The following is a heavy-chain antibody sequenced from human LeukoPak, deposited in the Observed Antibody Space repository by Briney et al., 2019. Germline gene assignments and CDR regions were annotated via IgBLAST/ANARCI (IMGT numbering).Heavy chain of an antibody. J-gene: IGHJ4*02. CDR2: INPNSGGT. CDR1: GYTFTGYY. V-gene: IGHV1-2*06. Sequence: ASVKVSCKASGYTFTGYYMHWVRQAPGQGLEWMGRINPNSGGTNYAQKFQGRVTMTRDSSISTAYMELSRLRSDDTAVYYWSRVFKGSGWYGEIDYWGQGTLVTVSS. D-gene: IGHD6-19*01. CDR3: SRVFKGSGWYGEIDY.